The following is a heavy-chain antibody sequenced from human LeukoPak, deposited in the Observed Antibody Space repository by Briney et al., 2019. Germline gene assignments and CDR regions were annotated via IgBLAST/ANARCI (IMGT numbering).Heavy chain of an antibody. CDR3: ARIRYSNYSLDY. V-gene: IGHV4-59*01. CDR1: GGSINSYY. J-gene: IGHJ4*02. D-gene: IGHD4-11*01. Sequence: SETLSLSCTVSGGSINSYYWSWIRQPPGKGLEWIGYIYYSGSTNHNPSLKSRVTMSVDTSKSQFSLKLSSVTAADTAVYYCARIRYSNYSLDYWGRGTLVTVSS. CDR2: IYYSGST.